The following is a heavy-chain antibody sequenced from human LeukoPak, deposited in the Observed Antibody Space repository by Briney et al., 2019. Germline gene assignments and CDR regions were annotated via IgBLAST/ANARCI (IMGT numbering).Heavy chain of an antibody. CDR1: GGSISSYY. CDR3: AKKVSGYYYYMDV. Sequence: SETLSLTCTVSGGSISSYYWSWIRQPPGKGLEWIGYIYYSGSTNYNPSLKSRVTISVDTSKNQFSLKLSSVTAADTAVYYCAKKVSGYYYYMDVWGKGTTVTVSS. CDR2: IYYSGST. V-gene: IGHV4-59*01. J-gene: IGHJ6*03.